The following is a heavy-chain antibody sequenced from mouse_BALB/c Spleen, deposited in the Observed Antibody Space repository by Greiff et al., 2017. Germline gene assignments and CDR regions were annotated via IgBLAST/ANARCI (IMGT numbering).Heavy chain of an antibody. CDR1: GYTFTSYW. J-gene: IGHJ2*01. V-gene: IGHV1-53*01. Sequence: VQLQQPGAELVKPGASVKLSCKASGYTFTSYWMHWVKQRPGQGLEWIGYINPYNDGTKYNEKFKGKATLTSDKSSSTAYMELSSLTSEDSAVYYCARRDYYGSSGPFDYWGQGTTLTDSS. D-gene: IGHD1-1*01. CDR3: ARRDYYGSSGPFDY. CDR2: INPYNDGT.